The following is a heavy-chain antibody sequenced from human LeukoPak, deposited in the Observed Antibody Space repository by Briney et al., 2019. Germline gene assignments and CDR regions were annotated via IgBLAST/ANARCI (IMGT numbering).Heavy chain of an antibody. CDR2: INPSGGSA. J-gene: IGHJ4*02. CDR1: GYTFTSYY. CDR3: ARGPPSTALDY. V-gene: IGHV1-46*01. D-gene: IGHD4-17*01. Sequence: GASVKVSCKASGYTFTSYYMHWVRQAPGQGLEWMGIINPSGGSASYAQKFQGRVTMTRDMSTSTVYMELSSLRSEDTAVYYCARGPPSTALDYWGQGTLVTVSS.